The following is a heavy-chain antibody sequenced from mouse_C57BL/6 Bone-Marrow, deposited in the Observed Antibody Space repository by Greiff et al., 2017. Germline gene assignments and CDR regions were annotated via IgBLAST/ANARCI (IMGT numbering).Heavy chain of an antibody. CDR2: ISDGGSYT. V-gene: IGHV5-4*01. Sequence: EVQLVESGGGLVKPGGSLKLSCAASGFTFSSYAMSWVRQTPEKRLEWVATISDGGSYTYYPANVKGRFTISRAHAKNNLYLQMDHLKSGDTAMDYCARGHYYGSGLYFDYWGQGTTLTVSS. CDR3: ARGHYYGSGLYFDY. J-gene: IGHJ2*01. D-gene: IGHD1-1*01. CDR1: GFTFSSYA.